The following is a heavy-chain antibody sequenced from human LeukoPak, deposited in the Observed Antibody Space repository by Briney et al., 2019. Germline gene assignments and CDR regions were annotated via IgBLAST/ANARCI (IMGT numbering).Heavy chain of an antibody. V-gene: IGHV3-30-3*01. J-gene: IGHJ4*02. CDR2: IPYDGSNK. CDR1: GFTFSSYA. CDR3: ARRYYFDY. Sequence: PGGSLRLSCAASGFTFSSYAMHWVRQAPGKGLEWVAVIPYDGSNKYYADSVKGRFTISRDNSKNTLYLQMNSLRAEDTAVYYCARRYYFDYWGQGTLVTVSS.